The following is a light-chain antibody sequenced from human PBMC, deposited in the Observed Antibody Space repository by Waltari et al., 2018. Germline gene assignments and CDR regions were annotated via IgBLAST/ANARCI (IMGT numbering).Light chain of an antibody. CDR1: SSDVGSYHL. CDR3: CSYAGSSTLV. J-gene: IGLJ2*01. CDR2: EGS. Sequence: QSALTQPASVSGSPGQSITISCTGTSSDVGSYHLVSWYQKHIGKAPKLMIYEGSKRPSGLSNRFSGSKSGNTASLTISGLQAEDEADYYCCSYAGSSTLVFGGGTKLTVL. V-gene: IGLV2-23*01.